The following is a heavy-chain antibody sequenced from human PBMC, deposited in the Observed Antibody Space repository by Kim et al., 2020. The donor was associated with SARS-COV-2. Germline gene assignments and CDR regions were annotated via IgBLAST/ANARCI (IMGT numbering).Heavy chain of an antibody. CDR3: ASLIYYNFLTGQTP. J-gene: IGHJ5*02. CDR1: GFRFSDHW. CDR2: ISADGSTT. V-gene: IGHV3-74*03. Sequence: GGSLRLSCSASGFRFSDHWMHWVRQGPGKGLMWVARISADGSTTEYADSVKGRFTVSRDNAKNTLFLEMNSLREDDTAIYYCASLIYYNFLTGQTPWGQG. D-gene: IGHD3-9*01.